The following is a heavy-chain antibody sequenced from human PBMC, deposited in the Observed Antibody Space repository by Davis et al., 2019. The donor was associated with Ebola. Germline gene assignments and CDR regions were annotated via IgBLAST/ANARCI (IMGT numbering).Heavy chain of an antibody. CDR2: IIPIFGTA. CDR1: GGTFSSYA. Sequence: SVKVSCKASGGTFSSYAISWVRQAPGQGLEWMGGIIPIFGTANYAQKFQGRVTITADKSTSTAYMELSSLRSEDTAVYYCARDVTIFGVVIYQDYYGMDVWGQGTTVTVSS. CDR3: ARDVTIFGVVIYQDYYGMDV. J-gene: IGHJ6*02. V-gene: IGHV1-69*06. D-gene: IGHD3-3*01.